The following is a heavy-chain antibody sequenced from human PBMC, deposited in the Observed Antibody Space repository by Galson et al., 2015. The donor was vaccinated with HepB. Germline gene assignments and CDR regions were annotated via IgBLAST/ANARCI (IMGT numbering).Heavy chain of an antibody. J-gene: IGHJ3*02. D-gene: IGHD1-14*01. CDR3: ARPAGRRGSEFAFDI. CDR2: ISSSSSYI. Sequence: SLRLSCAASGFTFSSYSMNWVRQAPGKGLEWVSSISSSSSYIYYADSVKGRFTISRDNAKNSLYLQMNSLRAEDTAVYYCARPAGRRGSEFAFDIWGQGTMVTVSS. V-gene: IGHV3-21*01. CDR1: GFTFSSYS.